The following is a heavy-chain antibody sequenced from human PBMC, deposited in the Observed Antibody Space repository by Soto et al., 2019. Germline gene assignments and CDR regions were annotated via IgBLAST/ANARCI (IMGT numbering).Heavy chain of an antibody. D-gene: IGHD2-15*01. V-gene: IGHV5-51*01. CDR2: IYPGDSDT. CDR3: ARQGRYCSGGSCYSLAFDI. J-gene: IGHJ3*02. Sequence: PGESMKISCKGAGYRFTSYWIGWVRPMPGKGLEWMGIIYPGDSDTRYSPSFQGQVTISADKSISTAYLQWSSLKASDTAMYYCARQGRYCSGGSCYSLAFDIWGQGTMVTVSS. CDR1: GYRFTSYW.